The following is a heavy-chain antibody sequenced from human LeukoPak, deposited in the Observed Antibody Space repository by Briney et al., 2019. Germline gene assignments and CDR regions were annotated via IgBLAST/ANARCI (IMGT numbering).Heavy chain of an antibody. J-gene: IGHJ1*01. Sequence: GASVNVSCKASGYTFTSYDINWVRQATGQGLEWMGWMNPNSGNTGYAQKFQGRVTMTRNTSISTAYMELSSLRSEDTAVYYCARDSPARGDPPPHWGQGTLVTVSS. V-gene: IGHV1-8*01. CDR1: GYTFTSYD. CDR2: MNPNSGNT. CDR3: ARDSPARGDPPPH. D-gene: IGHD3-10*01.